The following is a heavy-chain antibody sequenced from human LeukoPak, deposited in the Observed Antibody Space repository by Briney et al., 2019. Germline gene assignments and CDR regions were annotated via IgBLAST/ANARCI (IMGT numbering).Heavy chain of an antibody. CDR3: ARDLGFRGYSSDWSSG. D-gene: IGHD6-19*01. V-gene: IGHV1-2*02. Sequence: ASVKVSCKASGYTFTGYYMHWVRQAPGQGFEWMGWINPDSGGANYAQRFQGRVTMTRDTSISTAYMELSRLRSDDTAVYYCARDLGFRGYSSDWSSGWGQGTLVTASS. J-gene: IGHJ4*02. CDR1: GYTFTGYY. CDR2: INPDSGGA.